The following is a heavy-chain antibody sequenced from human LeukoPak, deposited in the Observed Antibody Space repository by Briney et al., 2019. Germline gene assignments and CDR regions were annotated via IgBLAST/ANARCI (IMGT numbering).Heavy chain of an antibody. J-gene: IGHJ6*02. CDR1: GFTFSSYA. D-gene: IGHD6-6*01. CDR2: ISGSGGNT. CDR3: ARDRQLIAARTYYYYGMDV. Sequence: GGSLRLSCAASGFTFSSYAMSWVRQAPGKGLEWVSVISGSGGNTYYADSVKGRFTISRDNSKNTLYLQMNSLRDEDTAVYYCARDRQLIAARTYYYYGMDVWGQGTTVTVSS. V-gene: IGHV3-23*01.